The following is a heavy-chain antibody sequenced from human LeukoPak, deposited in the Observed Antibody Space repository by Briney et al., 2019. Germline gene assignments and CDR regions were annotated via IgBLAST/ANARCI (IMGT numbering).Heavy chain of an antibody. V-gene: IGHV4-4*07. CDR3: ARGGDAFYH. CDR1: GDSITTYF. CDR2: ISTTVGT. D-gene: IGHD3-10*01. Sequence: SETLSLTCTVSGDSITTYFWNWVRQPAGKGLEWIGRISTTVGTDYNPSLESRITLSVDTSRNQVSLRLTSVTAADTALCYCARGGDAFYHWGQGTLVTVSS. J-gene: IGHJ4*02.